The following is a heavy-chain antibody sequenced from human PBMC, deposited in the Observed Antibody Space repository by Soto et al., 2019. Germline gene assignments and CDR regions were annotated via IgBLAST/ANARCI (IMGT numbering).Heavy chain of an antibody. D-gene: IGHD6-6*01. V-gene: IGHV2-5*02. CDR2: IYWDDDK. J-gene: IGHJ4*02. Sequence: SGPTLVNPTQTLTLTCTFSEFSLSTSGVGVGWIRQPPGKALEWLALIYWDDDKRYSPSLKSRPTITKDTSKNQVVLTMTNMDHEDTATYYCAGSICQDSSSSVGLCDYWGQGTLVTVSS. CDR3: AGSICQDSSSSVGLCDY. CDR1: EFSLSTSGVG.